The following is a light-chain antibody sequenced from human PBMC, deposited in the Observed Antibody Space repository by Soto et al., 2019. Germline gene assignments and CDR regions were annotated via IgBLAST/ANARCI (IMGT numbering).Light chain of an antibody. J-gene: IGKJ4*01. CDR3: QQRNSWPLT. Sequence: EIVLTQSPATLSLSPGDRATLSCRASQTVGGYLAWYQQKPGQAPRLLISDASNRAAGIPARFSGIGSGTDFTLTISSLEPEDFAVYYCQQRNSWPLTFGGGTKVEIK. CDR1: QTVGGY. V-gene: IGKV3-11*01. CDR2: DAS.